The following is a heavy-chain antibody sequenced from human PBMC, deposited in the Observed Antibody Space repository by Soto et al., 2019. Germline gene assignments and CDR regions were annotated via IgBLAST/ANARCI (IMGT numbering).Heavy chain of an antibody. V-gene: IGHV3-9*01. CDR1: GFTFSTYW. J-gene: IGHJ5*02. CDR3: AKDARSSRVLRFLEWFPNWFDP. D-gene: IGHD3-3*01. Sequence: PGGSLRLSCAASGFTFSTYWMTWVRQAPGKGLEWVSGISWNSGSIGYADSVKGRFTISRDNAKNSLYLQMNSLRAEDTALYYCAKDARSSRVLRFLEWFPNWFDPWGQGTLVTVSS. CDR2: ISWNSGSI.